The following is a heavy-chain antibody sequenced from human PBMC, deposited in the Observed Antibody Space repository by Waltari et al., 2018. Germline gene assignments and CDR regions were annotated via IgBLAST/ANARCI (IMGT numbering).Heavy chain of an antibody. Sequence: EVQLLESGGGLVQPGGSLRLSCAASGFTFSSYAMNWVRQAPGKGLEWVSAIKGGGVGSTYYADSVKGQFTISRDNSKNTLYLQMNSLRVEDTAVYFCAKGTCTNGVCYFDYWGQGTLVTVSS. CDR3: AKGTCTNGVCYFDY. J-gene: IGHJ4*02. V-gene: IGHV3-23*01. CDR1: GFTFSSYA. D-gene: IGHD2-8*01. CDR2: IKGGGVGST.